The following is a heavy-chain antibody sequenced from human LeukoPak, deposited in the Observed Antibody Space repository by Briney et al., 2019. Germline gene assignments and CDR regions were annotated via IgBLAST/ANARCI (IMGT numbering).Heavy chain of an antibody. CDR3: ARDLSEKYCIDY. V-gene: IGHV3-23*01. D-gene: IGHD2-8*02. Sequence: GGSLRLSCAASGFTFSSYAMSWVRQAPGKGLEWVSSISNSGGNTYYAASVKGRLTISRDNSKNTVSLQMNSLRAEDTAIYYCARDLSEKYCIDYWGQGTQVTVSS. CDR1: GFTFSSYA. J-gene: IGHJ4*02. CDR2: ISNSGGNT.